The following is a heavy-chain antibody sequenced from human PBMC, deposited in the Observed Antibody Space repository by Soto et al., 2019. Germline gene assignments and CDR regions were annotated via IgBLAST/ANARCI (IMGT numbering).Heavy chain of an antibody. CDR2: IIPIFGTA. D-gene: IGHD3-3*01. V-gene: IGHV1-69*13. J-gene: IGHJ6*02. Sequence: VASVKVSFKASGGTFSSYAISWLRQAPGQGLEWMGGIIPIFGTANYAQKFQGRVTITADESTSTAYMELSSLRSEDTAVYYCARGFADFWSGYYYYYGMDVWGQGTTVTVSS. CDR3: ARGFADFWSGYYYYYGMDV. CDR1: GGTFSSYA.